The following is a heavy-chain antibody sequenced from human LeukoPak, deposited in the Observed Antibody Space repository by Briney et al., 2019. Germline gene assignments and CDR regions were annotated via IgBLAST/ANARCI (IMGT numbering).Heavy chain of an antibody. CDR1: GGSISSSSYY. V-gene: IGHV4-39*07. CDR3: ARGIGPPRVDY. J-gene: IGHJ4*02. CDR2: INHSGST. Sequence: SETLSLTCTVSGGSISSSSYYWSWIRQPPGKGLEWIGEINHSGSTNYNPSLKSRVTISVDTSKNQFSLKLSSVTAADTAVYYCARGIGPPRVDYWGQGTLVTVSS.